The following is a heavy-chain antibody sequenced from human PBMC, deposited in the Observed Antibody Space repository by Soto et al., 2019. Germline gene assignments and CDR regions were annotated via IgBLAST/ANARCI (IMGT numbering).Heavy chain of an antibody. J-gene: IGHJ5*02. V-gene: IGHV4-31*03. Sequence: QVQLQESGPGLVKPSQTLSLTCSVSGGSVNSGDYYWSWIRQHPGKGLEWIGYIHYSGSTYYNPSLKSRVTISLDTSRNQFSLKLNSVTAADTAVYFCARDVSYDGSGWANWFDPWGQGTLVTVSS. D-gene: IGHD3-22*01. CDR1: GGSVNSGDYY. CDR2: IHYSGST. CDR3: ARDVSYDGSGWANWFDP.